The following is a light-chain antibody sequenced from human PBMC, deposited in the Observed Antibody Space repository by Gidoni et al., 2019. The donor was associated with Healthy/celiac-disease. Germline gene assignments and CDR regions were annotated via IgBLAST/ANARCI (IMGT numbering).Light chain of an antibody. J-gene: IGLJ2*01. CDR1: KLGDKY. CDR2: QDS. V-gene: IGLV3-1*01. CDR3: QAWDSSTDVV. Sequence: SSELTHPPSVSVSPGQTASITCSGDKLGDKYACWYQQKPGQSTVLVIYQDSKRPSGIPERFSGSNSGNTATLTISGTQAMDEADYYCQAWDSSTDVVFGGGTKLTVL.